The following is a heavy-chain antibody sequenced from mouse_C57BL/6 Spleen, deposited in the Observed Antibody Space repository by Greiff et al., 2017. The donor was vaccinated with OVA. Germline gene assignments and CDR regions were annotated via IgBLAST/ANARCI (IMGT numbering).Heavy chain of an antibody. J-gene: IGHJ2*01. CDR1: GFNIKDDY. Sequence: DVHLVESGAELVRPGASVKLSCTASGFNIKDDYMHWVKQRPEQGLEWIGWIDPENGDTEYASKFQGKATITADTSSNTAYLQLSRLTSEDTAVYYCTTGAAQAFDYWGQGTTLTVSS. D-gene: IGHD3-2*02. CDR3: TTGAAQAFDY. CDR2: IDPENGDT. V-gene: IGHV14-4*01.